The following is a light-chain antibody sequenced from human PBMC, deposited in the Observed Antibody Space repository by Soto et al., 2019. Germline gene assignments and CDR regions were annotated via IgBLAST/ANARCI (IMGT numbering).Light chain of an antibody. CDR3: GTWDSSLTAVV. Sequence: QSVLTQPPSVSGAPGQRVTISCTGSSSNIGAGYDVHWYQQLPGTAPKLLINGHTNGPSGVPERFSGSKSGTSATLDITGLQTGDEANYYCGTWDSSLTAVVFGGGTQLTVL. J-gene: IGLJ2*01. V-gene: IGLV1-40*01. CDR2: GHT. CDR1: SSNIGAGYD.